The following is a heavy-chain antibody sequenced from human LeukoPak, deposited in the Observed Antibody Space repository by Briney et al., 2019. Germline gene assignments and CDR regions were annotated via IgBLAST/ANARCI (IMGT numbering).Heavy chain of an antibody. V-gene: IGHV1-69*13. J-gene: IGHJ4*02. CDR3: ARAVGEIVRGVILRTLDY. Sequence: SVKVSCKASGGTFSSYAISWVRQAPGQGLEWMGGIIPIFGTANYAQKFQGRVTITADESTSTAYMELSSLRSEDTAVYYCARAVGEIVRGVILRTLDYWGQGTLVTVSS. D-gene: IGHD3-10*01. CDR2: IIPIFGTA. CDR1: GGTFSSYA.